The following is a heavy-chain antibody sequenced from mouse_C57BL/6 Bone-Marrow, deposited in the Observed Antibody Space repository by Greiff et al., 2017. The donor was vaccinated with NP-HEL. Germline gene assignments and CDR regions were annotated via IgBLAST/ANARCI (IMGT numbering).Heavy chain of an antibody. CDR3: ARHEEGLGEGGNYFDY. Sequence: QVQLQQSGAELVKPGASVKLSCKASGYTFTEYTIHWVKQRSGQGLEWIGWFYPGSGSIKYNEKFKDKATLTADKSSSTVYMERSRLTSEDSAVYFCARHEEGLGEGGNYFDYWGQGTTLTVSS. CDR2: FYPGSGSI. V-gene: IGHV1-62-2*01. D-gene: IGHD4-1*01. J-gene: IGHJ2*01. CDR1: GYTFTEYT.